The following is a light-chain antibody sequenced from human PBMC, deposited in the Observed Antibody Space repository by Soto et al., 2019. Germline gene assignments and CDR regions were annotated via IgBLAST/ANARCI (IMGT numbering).Light chain of an antibody. Sequence: QSALTQPPSASGSPGQSVTISCSGTSSDVGGYDSVSWYQHHPGKVPKLIIFDVDKWPSGVPDRFSGFKSGNTASLTVSGLRAEDEADYYCSSYAGSNTFVFGTGTKVTV. CDR2: DVD. V-gene: IGLV2-8*01. CDR3: SSYAGSNTFV. J-gene: IGLJ1*01. CDR1: SSDVGGYDS.